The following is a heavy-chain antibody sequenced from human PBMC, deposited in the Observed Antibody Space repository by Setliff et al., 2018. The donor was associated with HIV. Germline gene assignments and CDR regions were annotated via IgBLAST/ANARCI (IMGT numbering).Heavy chain of an antibody. CDR3: ARVFVDTAVLRVLEYYFDS. CDR1: GGSFRGDY. J-gene: IGHJ4*02. V-gene: IGHV4-34*01. CDR2: THHSGST. D-gene: IGHD5-18*01. Sequence: LSLTCAVYGGSFRGDYCSWIRQPPGKGLEWIGSTHHSGSTYYNPSLNSRITISLDTPKNQFSLRMRSVTAADTAVYYCARVFVDTAVLRVLEYYFDSWGRGTLVTVSS.